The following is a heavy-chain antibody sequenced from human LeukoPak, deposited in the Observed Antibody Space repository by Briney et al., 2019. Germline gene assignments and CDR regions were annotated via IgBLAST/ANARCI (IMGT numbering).Heavy chain of an antibody. CDR1: GFTFSSYG. CDR2: ISGSGGST. V-gene: IGHV3-23*01. D-gene: IGHD3-9*01. Sequence: GGSLRPSCAASGFTFSSYGMSWVRQAPGKGLEWVSAISGSGGSTYYADSVKGRFTISRDNSKNTLYLQMNSLRAEDTAVYYCAKVVDVLRYFDWLFDYWGQGTLVTVSS. CDR3: AKVVDVLRYFDWLFDY. J-gene: IGHJ4*02.